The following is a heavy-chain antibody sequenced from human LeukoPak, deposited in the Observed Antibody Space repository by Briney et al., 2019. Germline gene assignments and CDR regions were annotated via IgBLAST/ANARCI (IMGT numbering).Heavy chain of an antibody. CDR3: ARVGSRRGYSYGLDY. CDR2: IIPIFGTA. J-gene: IGHJ4*02. Sequence: ASVKVSCKASGGTFSSYAISWVRQAPGQGLEWMGGIIPIFGTANYAQKFQGRVTITADESTSTAYMELSSLRSEDTAVYYCARVGSRRGYSYGLDYWGQGTLVTVSS. D-gene: IGHD5-18*01. CDR1: GGTFSSYA. V-gene: IGHV1-69*13.